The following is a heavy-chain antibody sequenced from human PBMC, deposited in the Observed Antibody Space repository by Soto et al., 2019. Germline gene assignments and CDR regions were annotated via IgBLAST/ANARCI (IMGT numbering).Heavy chain of an antibody. Sequence: SETLSLTCTVSGGSVSSGSYYWSWIRQPPGKGLEWIGYIYYSGSTNYNPSLKSRVTISVDTSKNQFSLKLSSVTAADTAVYYCARDGYCSGGSCYKPSGFDPWGQGTLVTVSS. V-gene: IGHV4-61*01. CDR1: GGSVSSGSYY. CDR3: ARDGYCSGGSCYKPSGFDP. D-gene: IGHD2-15*01. CDR2: IYYSGST. J-gene: IGHJ5*02.